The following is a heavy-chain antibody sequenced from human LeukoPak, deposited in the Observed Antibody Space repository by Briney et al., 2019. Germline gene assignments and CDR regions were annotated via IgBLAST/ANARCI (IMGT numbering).Heavy chain of an antibody. Sequence: SETLSFTCTVSGGSIRSSYYYWGWIRQPPGKGLEWIGSIYDSGSTYYNPSLKSRVTISVDTSKNQFSLKLNSVTAADTAVYYCARLDDYYDSSGYYGYWGQGTLVTVSS. D-gene: IGHD3-22*01. CDR2: IYDSGST. V-gene: IGHV4-39*01. CDR3: ARLDDYYDSSGYYGY. CDR1: GGSIRSSYYY. J-gene: IGHJ4*02.